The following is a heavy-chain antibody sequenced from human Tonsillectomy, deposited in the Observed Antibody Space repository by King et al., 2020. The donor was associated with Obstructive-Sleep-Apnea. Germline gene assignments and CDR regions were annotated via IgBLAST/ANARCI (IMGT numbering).Heavy chain of an antibody. V-gene: IGHV3-74*01. CDR3: ARDRGGAGPTTTDY. CDR1: GFTFRTSW. CDR2: INSVGSST. D-gene: IGHD1-26*01. J-gene: IGHJ4*02. Sequence: VQLVESGGGLVQPGGSLRLSCAASGFTFRTSWMHWVRQAPGKGLVWVSRINSVGSSTIYADFVKGRFTIARDNAKNTLYLQMNRLRAEDTAVDYCARDRGGAGPTTTDYWGQGTLVTVSS.